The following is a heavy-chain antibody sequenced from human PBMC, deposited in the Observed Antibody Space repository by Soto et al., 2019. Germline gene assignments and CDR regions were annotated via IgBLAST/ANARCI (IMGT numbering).Heavy chain of an antibody. CDR1: GGTFSSYA. J-gene: IGHJ5*02. V-gene: IGHV1-69*06. D-gene: IGHD1-26*01. Sequence: GASVKVSCKASGGTFSSYAISWVRQAPGQGLEWMGGIIPIFGTANYAQKFQGTVTITADKSTSTAYMELSSLRSEDTAVYYCASASTTGLSYNWFDPWGQGTLVTSPQ. CDR2: IIPIFGTA. CDR3: ASASTTGLSYNWFDP.